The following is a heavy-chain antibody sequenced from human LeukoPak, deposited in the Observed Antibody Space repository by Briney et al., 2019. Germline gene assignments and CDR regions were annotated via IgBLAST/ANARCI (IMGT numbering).Heavy chain of an antibody. CDR1: GFTFTSSA. V-gene: IGHV1-58*01. D-gene: IGHD5-18*01. CDR3: AAPSRIQLDY. J-gene: IGHJ4*02. Sequence: ASVTVSCKASGFTFTSSAVQWVRQARGRRLEWIGWIVVGSGNTNYAQMFQGRVTITRDMSTSTAYMELSSLRSEDTAVYYCAAPSRIQLDYWGQGTLVTVSS. CDR2: IVVGSGNT.